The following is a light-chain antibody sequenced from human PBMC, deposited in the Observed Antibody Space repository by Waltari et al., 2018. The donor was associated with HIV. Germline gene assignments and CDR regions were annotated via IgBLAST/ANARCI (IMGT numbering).Light chain of an antibody. CDR3: QQYNNWPYT. CDR1: QGGNIK. CDR2: SAS. Sequence: EILMTQSPDTLSVSPGATATLSCRASQGGNIKLPWYQQKPGQAPRLLIYSASTRAPGIPARFSGSGSGTEFTLTITSLQSEDFTTYYCQQYNNWPYTFGQGTKLEI. J-gene: IGKJ2*01. V-gene: IGKV3-15*01.